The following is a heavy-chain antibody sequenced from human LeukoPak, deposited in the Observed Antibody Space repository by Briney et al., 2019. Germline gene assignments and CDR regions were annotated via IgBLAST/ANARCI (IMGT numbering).Heavy chain of an antibody. V-gene: IGHV3-21*01. CDR2: ISSSNNYI. Sequence: GGSLRLSCAASGFTFSNYNMNWVRQAPSKGLEWVSSISSSNNYIYYADSVKGRFTISRDNAKNSLYLQMNSLRAEDTAVYYCARRSPNYYFDYWGQGTPVTVSS. CDR1: GFTFSNYN. J-gene: IGHJ4*02. CDR3: ARRSPNYYFDY.